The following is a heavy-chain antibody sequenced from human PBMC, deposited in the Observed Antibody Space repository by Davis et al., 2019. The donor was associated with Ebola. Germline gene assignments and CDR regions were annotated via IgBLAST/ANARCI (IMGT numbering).Heavy chain of an antibody. CDR3: ARDQGGKLGPQGDFDY. D-gene: IGHD1-14*01. CDR2: IIPILGIA. J-gene: IGHJ4*02. Sequence: AASVNVSCKASGGTFSSYAISWVRQAPGQGPEWMGRIIPILGIANYAQKFQGRVTITADKSTSTAYMELSSLRSEDTAVYYCARDQGGKLGPQGDFDYWGQGTLVTVSS. CDR1: GGTFSSYA. V-gene: IGHV1-69*04.